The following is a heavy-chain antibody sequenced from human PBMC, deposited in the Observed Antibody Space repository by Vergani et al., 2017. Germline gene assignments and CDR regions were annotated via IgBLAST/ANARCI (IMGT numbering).Heavy chain of an antibody. CDR2: IYPRDSDT. J-gene: IGHJ4*02. CDR3: ARGALRRDGYNYFDY. CDR1: AYSFSNYW. V-gene: IGHV5-51*01. Sequence: EVQLVQSGAEVKKPGESLKISCKGSAYSFSNYWIGWVRQKPGQGLEWMGIIYPRDSDTRYSPSFQGLVTISVDKSISAAYVQWSSLNASDTAMYYCARGALRRDGYNYFDYWGQGTLVTVSS. D-gene: IGHD5-24*01.